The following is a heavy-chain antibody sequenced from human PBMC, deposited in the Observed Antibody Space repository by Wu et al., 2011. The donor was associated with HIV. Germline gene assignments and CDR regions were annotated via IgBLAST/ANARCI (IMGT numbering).Heavy chain of an antibody. CDR2: IIPIDGTP. D-gene: IGHD3-10*01. CDR3: ARRGGGAGTALSY. CDR1: GGTFSNYA. Sequence: QVQLVQSGAEVKKPGSSVKVFCKASGGTFSNYAISWVRQAPGQGLEWMGRIIPIDGTPNYARKFQGRVTITADESTSTAYMELRSLKSEDTAVHYCARRGGGAGTALSYWGQGTLVTVSS. J-gene: IGHJ4*02. V-gene: IGHV1-69*11.